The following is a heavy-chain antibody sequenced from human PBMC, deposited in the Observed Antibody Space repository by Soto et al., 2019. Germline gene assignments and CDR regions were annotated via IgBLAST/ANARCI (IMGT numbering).Heavy chain of an antibody. CDR1: GFDFGDYY. D-gene: IGHD6-13*01. V-gene: IGHV3-11*01. Sequence: LRLSCTGSGFDFGDYYMSWIRQAPGKGLEWVSYIDSGDGTTYYTDSVKGRFTISRDNAKKTVYLQMSSLRVEDTALYYCVRPYYSSSWFPFDRWGQGTLVTSPQ. CDR3: VRPYYSSSWFPFDR. J-gene: IGHJ4*02. CDR2: IDSGDGTT.